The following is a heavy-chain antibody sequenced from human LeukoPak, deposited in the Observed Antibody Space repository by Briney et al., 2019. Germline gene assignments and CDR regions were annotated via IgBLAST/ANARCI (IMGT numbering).Heavy chain of an antibody. J-gene: IGHJ4*02. CDR1: GYTFTSYG. V-gene: IGHV1-18*01. CDR3: ARGAYDSSGYYPSDFDY. D-gene: IGHD3-22*01. CDR2: ISAYNGNT. Sequence: ASVKVSCKASGYTFTSYGISWVRQAPGQGLEWMGWISAYNGNTSYAQKLQGRVTMTTDTSTSTAYMELRSLRSDDTAVYYCARGAYDSSGYYPSDFDYWGQGTLVTVSS.